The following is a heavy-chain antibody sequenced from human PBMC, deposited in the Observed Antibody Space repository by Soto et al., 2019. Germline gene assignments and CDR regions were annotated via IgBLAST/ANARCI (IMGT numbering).Heavy chain of an antibody. CDR3: AKWVADNY. CDR2: ISYDGSNK. CDR1: GFTFSSYG. J-gene: IGHJ4*02. V-gene: IGHV3-30*18. D-gene: IGHD2-15*01. Sequence: QVQLVESGGGVVQPGRYLRLSCADSGFTFSSYGMHWVRQAPGKGLEWVAVISYDGSNKYYADSVKGRFTISRDNSKNTLYLQMNSLRAEDTAVYYCAKWVADNYWGQGTLVTVSS.